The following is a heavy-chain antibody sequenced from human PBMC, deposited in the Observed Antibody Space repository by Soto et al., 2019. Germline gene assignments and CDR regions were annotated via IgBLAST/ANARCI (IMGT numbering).Heavy chain of an antibody. CDR2: ILPLFGTT. CDR3: ARGGTLYESSQKYYQYGLDV. D-gene: IGHD2-15*01. J-gene: IGHJ6*02. Sequence: QVQLVQSRSEVKKPGSSVRVSCRASEGTFNSHVVSWVRQAPGQGLQWMGGILPLFGTTNYAHQLEGRVTITADSSTATSFLELSGLTPGHTAVYYCARGGTLYESSQKYYQYGLDVWGQGTTVIVSS. V-gene: IGHV1-69*01. CDR1: EGTFNSHV.